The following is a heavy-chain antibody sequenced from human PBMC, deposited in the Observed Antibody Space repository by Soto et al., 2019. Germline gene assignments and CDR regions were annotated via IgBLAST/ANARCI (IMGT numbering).Heavy chain of an antibody. CDR1: GGSVSSGSYY. V-gene: IGHV4-61*01. J-gene: IGHJ3*02. D-gene: IGHD1-26*01. CDR3: ARGGYSGSYYFAAFDI. CDR2: IYYSGST. Sequence: PSETLSLTCTVSGGSVSSGSYYWSWIRQPPGKGLEWIGYIYYSGSTNYNPSLKSRVTISVDTSKNQFSLKLSSVTAADTAVYYCARGGYSGSYYFAAFDIWGQGTMVTVSS.